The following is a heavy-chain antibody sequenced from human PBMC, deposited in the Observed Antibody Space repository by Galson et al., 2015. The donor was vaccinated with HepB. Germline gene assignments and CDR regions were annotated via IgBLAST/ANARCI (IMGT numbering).Heavy chain of an antibody. D-gene: IGHD2-21*02. CDR2: ISGSGGST. CDR1: GFTFSSYA. J-gene: IGHJ4*02. Sequence: SLRLSCAASGFTFSSYAMSWVRQAPGKGLEWVSAISGSGGSTYYADSVKGRFTISRDNSKNTLYLQMNSLRAEDTAVYYCAKGRLLVTMTDPHFDYWGQGTLVTVSS. V-gene: IGHV3-23*01. CDR3: AKGRLLVTMTDPHFDY.